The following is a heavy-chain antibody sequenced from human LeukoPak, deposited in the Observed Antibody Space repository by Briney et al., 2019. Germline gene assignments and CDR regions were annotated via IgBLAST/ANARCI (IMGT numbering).Heavy chain of an antibody. CDR2: INPNSGGT. CDR1: GYTFTGYY. V-gene: IGHV1-2*04. D-gene: IGHD3-10*01. CDR3: ARGSRQPYYYGSGSYYCDY. Sequence: ASVKVSCKASGYTFTGYYMHWVRQAPGQGLEWMGWINPNSGGTNYAQKFQGWVTMTRDTSISTAYMELGRLRSDDTAVYYCARGSRQPYYYGSGSYYCDYWGQGTLVTVSS. J-gene: IGHJ4*02.